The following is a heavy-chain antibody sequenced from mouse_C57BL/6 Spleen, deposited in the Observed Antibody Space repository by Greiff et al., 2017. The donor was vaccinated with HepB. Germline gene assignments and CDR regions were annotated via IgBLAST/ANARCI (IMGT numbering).Heavy chain of an antibody. J-gene: IGHJ4*01. D-gene: IGHD1-1*01. Sequence: VKLQESGAELVRPGASVKLSCKASGYTFTDYYINWVKQRPGQGLEWIARIYPGSGNTYYNEKFKGKATLTAEKSSSTAYMQLSSLTSEDSAVYFCARGGRLLRGAMDYWGQGTSVTVSS. V-gene: IGHV1-76*01. CDR1: GYTFTDYY. CDR3: ARGGRLLRGAMDY. CDR2: IYPGSGNT.